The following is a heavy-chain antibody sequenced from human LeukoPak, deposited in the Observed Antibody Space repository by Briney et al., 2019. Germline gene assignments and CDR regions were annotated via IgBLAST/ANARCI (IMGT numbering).Heavy chain of an antibody. D-gene: IGHD3-9*01. CDR1: GDSISGYY. Sequence: PSETLSLTCTVSGDSISGYYWSWIRQPPGKGLDWIAYIHYSGSTNYSPSLRSRVTISVDTSKNQFSLKLSSVTAADTAVYYCARELLRHDILTGSYFDYWGQGTLVTVSS. CDR3: ARELLRHDILTGSYFDY. CDR2: IHYSGST. V-gene: IGHV4-59*01. J-gene: IGHJ4*02.